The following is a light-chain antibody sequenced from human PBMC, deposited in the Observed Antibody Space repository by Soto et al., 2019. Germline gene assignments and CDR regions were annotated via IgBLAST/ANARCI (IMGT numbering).Light chain of an antibody. CDR1: RAINNY. CDR2: SAS. V-gene: IGKV1-39*01. CDR3: QQSYSTPPY. J-gene: IGKJ2*01. Sequence: IPMTQSPSSLSASVGDRVTLTCRTSRAINNYVNWYQHHPGRVPKLLISSASILQAGVPSRFIAGGSGTHFALTINKLQPEDVATYYCQQSYSTPPYFGQGTKLEI.